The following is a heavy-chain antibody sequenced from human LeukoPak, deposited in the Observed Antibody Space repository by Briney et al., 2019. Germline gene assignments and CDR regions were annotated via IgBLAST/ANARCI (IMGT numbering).Heavy chain of an antibody. Sequence: ASVKVSCKASGGTFSSYAISWVRQAPGQGLEWMGGIIPIFGTANYAQKFQGRVTITADESTSTAYMELSSLRSEDTAVYYCARTPGRDDFWSGYPPYYYYYYMDVWGKGTTVTVSS. J-gene: IGHJ6*03. CDR3: ARTPGRDDFWSGYPPYYYYYYMDV. D-gene: IGHD3-3*01. CDR2: IIPIFGTA. V-gene: IGHV1-69*13. CDR1: GGTFSSYA.